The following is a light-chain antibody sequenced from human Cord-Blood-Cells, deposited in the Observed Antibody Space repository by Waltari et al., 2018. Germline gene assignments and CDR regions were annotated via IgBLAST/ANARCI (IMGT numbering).Light chain of an antibody. V-gene: IGKV1-33*01. CDR1: QDISHY. J-gene: IGKJ4*01. CDR3: QQYDNLLT. Sequence: DIQMTQSPSSLSASVGDRVTITCQASQDISHYLNWYQQKPGKAPKLLIYDASNLETGVPSRFSGSGSGTDSTFTISSLQPEDIATYYCQQYDNLLTFGGGTKVEIK. CDR2: DAS.